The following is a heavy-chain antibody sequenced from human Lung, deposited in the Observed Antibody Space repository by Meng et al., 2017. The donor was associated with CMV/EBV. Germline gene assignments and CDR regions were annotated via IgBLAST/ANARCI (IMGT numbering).Heavy chain of an antibody. Sequence: GQLQESGPGCVKPSGTLSLTGRVFGVLISCNIRWTWVRQPPGKGLEWIGDIDDSGSTNYNPSLNSRISISLDKSKNHFSLKVNSVTAADTAVYYCARGKQDAWELLAYWGQGALVTVSS. D-gene: IGHD1-26*01. V-gene: IGHV4-4*02. CDR1: GVLISCNIR. CDR3: ARGKQDAWELLAY. CDR2: IDDSGST. J-gene: IGHJ4*02.